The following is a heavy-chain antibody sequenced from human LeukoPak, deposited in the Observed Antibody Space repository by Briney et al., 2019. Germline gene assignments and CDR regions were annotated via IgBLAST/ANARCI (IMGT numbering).Heavy chain of an antibody. D-gene: IGHD3-10*01. V-gene: IGHV3-53*01. CDR3: ARYDGGSGPFDY. J-gene: IGHJ4*02. CDR1: GFTVSSNY. Sequence: GGSLRLSCAVSGFTVSSNYMSWVRQAPGNGLEWVSVLYNGGNTYYADSVKGRFTVSRDNSKNTLYLQMNSLRAEDTAVYYCARYDGGSGPFDYWGQGTLVTVSS. CDR2: LYNGGNT.